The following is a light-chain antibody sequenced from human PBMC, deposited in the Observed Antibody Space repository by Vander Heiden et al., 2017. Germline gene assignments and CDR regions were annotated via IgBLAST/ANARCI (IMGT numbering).Light chain of an antibody. CDR2: GAS. Sequence: EIVMTQSPATLSVSPGERATLPCRASQSVGSNLAWYQQKPGQPPRFLIYGASIRATGIPARFSGSGSGTEFTLTISSLQSEDFVVYYCQQYNDWPITFGQGTRLEIK. CDR3: QQYNDWPIT. V-gene: IGKV3D-15*01. CDR1: QSVGSN. J-gene: IGKJ5*01.